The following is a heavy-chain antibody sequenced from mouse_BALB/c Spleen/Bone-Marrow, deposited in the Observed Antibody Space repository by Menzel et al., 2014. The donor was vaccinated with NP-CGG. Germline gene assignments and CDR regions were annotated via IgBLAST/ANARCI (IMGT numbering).Heavy chain of an antibody. D-gene: IGHD2-2*01. Sequence: VQLKESGGSLVKPGGSLKLSCAASGFTFSSYAMSWVSQTPEKRLEWVATISSGGSYTYYPDSVKGRFTISRDNDKNTLYLQMSSLRSEDTAMYYCARQGLRQGCFAYWGQGTLVTVSA. CDR3: ARQGLRQGCFAY. CDR2: ISSGGSYT. V-gene: IGHV5-9-3*01. CDR1: GFTFSSYA. J-gene: IGHJ3*01.